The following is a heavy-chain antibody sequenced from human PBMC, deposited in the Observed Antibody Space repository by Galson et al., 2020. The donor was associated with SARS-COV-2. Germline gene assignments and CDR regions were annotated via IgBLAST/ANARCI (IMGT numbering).Heavy chain of an antibody. CDR1: GFTFSSYN. D-gene: IGHD3-9*01. V-gene: IGHV3-21*01. CDR2: ISSSSDYI. Sequence: GGSLRLSCAASGFTFSSYNMNWVRQAPGKGLEWVSSISSSSDYIFYADSLKGRFTISRDNAKNSLYLQMNTLRAEDTAVYYCARDFEKATALFDYWGQGTLVTVSS. CDR3: ARDFEKATALFDY. J-gene: IGHJ4*02.